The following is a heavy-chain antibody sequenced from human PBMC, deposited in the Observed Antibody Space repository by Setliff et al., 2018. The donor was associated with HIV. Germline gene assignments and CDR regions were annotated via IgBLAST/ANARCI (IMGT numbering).Heavy chain of an antibody. CDR3: ARDVGLCGVDCWPYFYFSI. CDR2: THYSGSS. CDR1: GGFISNHY. V-gene: IGHV4-59*11. Sequence: PSETLSLTCTISGGFISNHYWNWIRQPPGKGLEWIGSTHYSGSSYYSPSLKSRVTISLDTSKNQFSLKLSSMTAADTAVYYCARDVGLCGVDCWPYFYFSIWGQGTMVTVSS. J-gene: IGHJ3*02. D-gene: IGHD2-21*02.